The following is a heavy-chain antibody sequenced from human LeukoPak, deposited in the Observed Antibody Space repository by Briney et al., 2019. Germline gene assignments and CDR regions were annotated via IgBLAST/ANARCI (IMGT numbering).Heavy chain of an antibody. CDR2: INPNSGDT. Sequence: GESLKISCKGSGYSFTSYWISWVRQAPGQGPEWMGWINPNSGDTNYAQKFQGRVTMTWDTSISTAYMGLSRLKSDDTAIYYCARGTAYTEHSFFDYWGQGTLVTVSS. D-gene: IGHD3-16*01. CDR1: GYSFTSYW. CDR3: ARGTAYTEHSFFDY. V-gene: IGHV1-2*02. J-gene: IGHJ4*02.